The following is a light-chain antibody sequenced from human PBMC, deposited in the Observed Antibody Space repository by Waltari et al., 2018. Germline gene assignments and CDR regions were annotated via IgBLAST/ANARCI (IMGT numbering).Light chain of an antibody. CDR3: QQYGSSPET. CDR2: GAS. CDR1: QSVSGSY. V-gene: IGKV3-20*01. Sequence: EIVLTQSPGTLSLSPGERATLPCRASQSVSGSYLAWYQQKPGQAPRLLIYGASNRATGIPDRISGSGSGTDFTLTISRLESEDFAVYYCQQYGSSPETFGPGTKVEAK. J-gene: IGKJ1*01.